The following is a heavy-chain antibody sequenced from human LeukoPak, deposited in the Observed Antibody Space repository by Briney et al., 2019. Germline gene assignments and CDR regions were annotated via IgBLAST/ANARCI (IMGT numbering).Heavy chain of an antibody. Sequence: GGSLRLSCAASGFTFSSYAMHWVRQAPGKGLEWVAVISYDGSNKYYADSVKGRFTISRDNSKNTLYLQMNSLRAEDTAVYSCARDRVPPASGVFTYYMDVWGKGTTVIVSS. CDR2: ISYDGSNK. CDR1: GFTFSSYA. V-gene: IGHV3-30*01. D-gene: IGHD3-10*01. J-gene: IGHJ6*03. CDR3: ARDRVPPASGVFTYYMDV.